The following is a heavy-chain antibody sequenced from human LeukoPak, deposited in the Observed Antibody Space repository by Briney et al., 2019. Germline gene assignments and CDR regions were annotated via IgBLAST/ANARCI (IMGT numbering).Heavy chain of an antibody. Sequence: GESLKISCKGSGYSFTSYWISWVRHVPGKGLEWMGRIDPRDSYTNYSPSFEGHVTISADKSISTAYLHRSSLKASDSAMYYCARGGYSSSWYYWFDPWGQGTLVTVSS. CDR2: IDPRDSYT. J-gene: IGHJ5*02. CDR3: ARGGYSSSWYYWFDP. D-gene: IGHD6-13*01. CDR1: GYSFTSYW. V-gene: IGHV5-10-1*01.